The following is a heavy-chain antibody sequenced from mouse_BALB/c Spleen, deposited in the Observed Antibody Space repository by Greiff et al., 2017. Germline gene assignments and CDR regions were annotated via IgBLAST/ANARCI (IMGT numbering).Heavy chain of an antibody. CDR3: ASYGNFFAY. CDR1: GFDFSRYW. V-gene: IGHV4-1*02. Sequence: EVKLMESGGGLVQPGGSLKLSCAASGFDFSRYWMSWVRQAPGKGLEWIGEINPDSSTINYTPSLKDKFIISRDNAKNTLYLQMSKVRSEDTALYYCASYGNFFAYWGQGTLVTVSA. CDR2: INPDSSTI. J-gene: IGHJ3*01. D-gene: IGHD2-1*01.